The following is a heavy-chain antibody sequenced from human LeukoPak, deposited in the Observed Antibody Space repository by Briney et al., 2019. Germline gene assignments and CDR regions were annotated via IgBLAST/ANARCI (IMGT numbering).Heavy chain of an antibody. J-gene: IGHJ3*02. Sequence: SVKVSCKASGGTFSSYAISWVRQAPGQGLEWMGRIIPIFGIANYAQKFQGRVTITADKSTSTAYMELSSLRSEDTAVYYCARVGVPLWFGEMGDAFDIWGQGTMVTVSS. V-gene: IGHV1-69*04. CDR1: GGTFSSYA. D-gene: IGHD3-10*01. CDR3: ARVGVPLWFGEMGDAFDI. CDR2: IIPIFGIA.